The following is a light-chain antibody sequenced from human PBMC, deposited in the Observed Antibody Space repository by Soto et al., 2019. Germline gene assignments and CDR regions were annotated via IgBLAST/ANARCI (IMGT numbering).Light chain of an antibody. Sequence: EIVLTQSPATLSVSPGERATLSCRASQTLYNNLAWYQQKLGQAPRLLIYGASARATDIPARFSGSGSGTEFTLTISGLPSEDFAIYYCQQYSDWSLTFGGGTKVESK. CDR3: QQYSDWSLT. V-gene: IGKV3-15*01. CDR2: GAS. CDR1: QTLYNN. J-gene: IGKJ4*01.